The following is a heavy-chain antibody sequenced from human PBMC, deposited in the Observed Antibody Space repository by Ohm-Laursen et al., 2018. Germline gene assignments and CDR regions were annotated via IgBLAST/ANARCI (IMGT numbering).Heavy chain of an antibody. J-gene: IGHJ6*02. V-gene: IGHV3-11*04. Sequence: SLRLSCAASGFTFSDYYMSWIRQAPGKGLEWVSYISNSASTIYYTDSVKGRFTISRDNAKNTVYMQMDSLRAEDRAVYYCARDRKNGDSGYGMDVWGHGTTVTVSS. CDR3: ARDRKNGDSGYGMDV. D-gene: IGHD4-17*01. CDR2: ISNSASTI. CDR1: GFTFSDYY.